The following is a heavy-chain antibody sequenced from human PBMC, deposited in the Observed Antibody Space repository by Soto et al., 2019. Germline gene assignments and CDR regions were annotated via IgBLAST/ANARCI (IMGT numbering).Heavy chain of an antibody. CDR1: GGSFSGYY. CDR3: ASCCFRQLVPYYHYYGMDV. D-gene: IGHD6-6*01. Sequence: SETLSLTCAVYGGSFSGYYWSWIRQPPGKGLEWIGEINHSGSTNYNPSLKSRVTISVDTSKDQFSLKLSSVTAADTAVYYCASCCFRQLVPYYHYYGMDVWGQGTTVTVSS. J-gene: IGHJ6*02. V-gene: IGHV4-34*01. CDR2: INHSGST.